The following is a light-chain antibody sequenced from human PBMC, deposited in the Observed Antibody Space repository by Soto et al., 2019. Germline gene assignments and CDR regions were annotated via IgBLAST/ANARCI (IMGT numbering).Light chain of an antibody. J-gene: IGKJ2*01. CDR3: QSYNDWPFA. Sequence: DIVLTQSPATLSVSPGDRVTLSCRASESLFGFLACYQQKPGQAPRLLMYGVSTRATGIPARFSGGGSATDFTLTISSLQSEDSAFYFCQSYNDWPFASGLGTRLEI. V-gene: IGKV3-15*01. CDR1: ESLFGF. CDR2: GVS.